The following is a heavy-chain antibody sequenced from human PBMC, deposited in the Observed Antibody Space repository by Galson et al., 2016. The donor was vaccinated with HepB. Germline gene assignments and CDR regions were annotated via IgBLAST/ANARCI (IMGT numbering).Heavy chain of an antibody. CDR1: GFTFNTYS. Sequence: SLRLSCAASGFTFNTYSVNWVRQAPGRGLEWVSSISSNSDSIYYDDSVKGRFTISRDNAKNSLFLQMKRLRAEDTAVYYCATSGSVGYKAEYYFDYWGQGILVAVSS. CDR2: ISSNSDSI. D-gene: IGHD3-10*01. V-gene: IGHV3-21*06. CDR3: ATSGSVGYKAEYYFDY. J-gene: IGHJ4*02.